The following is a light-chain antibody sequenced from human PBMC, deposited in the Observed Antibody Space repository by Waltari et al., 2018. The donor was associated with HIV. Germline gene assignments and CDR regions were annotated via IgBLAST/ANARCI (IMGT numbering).Light chain of an antibody. J-gene: IGLJ2*01. Sequence: SFVLTQPPSVSVAPGQTARITCGGNNIGDKTVHWYQQKPGQAPLLVVYDDSDRPSGIPGRFSGSNSWNTATLTISRVEAGDEADYYCQVWDASSDHLVIFGGGTKLTVL. CDR3: QVWDASSDHLVI. CDR2: DDS. V-gene: IGLV3-21*02. CDR1: NIGDKT.